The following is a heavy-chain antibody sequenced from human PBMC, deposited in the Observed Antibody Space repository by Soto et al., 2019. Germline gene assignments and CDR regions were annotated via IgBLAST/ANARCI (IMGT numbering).Heavy chain of an antibody. D-gene: IGHD3-10*01. J-gene: IGHJ6*02. V-gene: IGHV4-61*01. CDR3: ARDPGEVNDYYYGMDV. Sequence: PSETLSLTCTVSGGSVSSGSYYWSWIRQPPGKGLECVGYIYYSGSTNYNPSLKSRVTISVDTSKNQFSLKLSSVTAADTAVYYCARDPGEVNDYYYGMDVWGQGTTVTVSS. CDR1: GGSVSSGSYY. CDR2: IYYSGST.